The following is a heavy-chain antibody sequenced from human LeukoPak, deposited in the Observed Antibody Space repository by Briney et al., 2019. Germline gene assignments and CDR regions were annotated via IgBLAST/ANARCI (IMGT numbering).Heavy chain of an antibody. Sequence: SDTLSLTCAVSGYSISTNHWWGWIRQPPGKGLEWIGYIFYAGSTYYNPSLKSRVTMSVDTSKNQFSLRLSSVTAVDTAVYYCARIGPNLGAARVDYWGQGTLVSVAS. D-gene: IGHD1-26*01. V-gene: IGHV4-28*01. CDR3: ARIGPNLGAARVDY. J-gene: IGHJ4*02. CDR2: IFYAGST. CDR1: GYSISTNHW.